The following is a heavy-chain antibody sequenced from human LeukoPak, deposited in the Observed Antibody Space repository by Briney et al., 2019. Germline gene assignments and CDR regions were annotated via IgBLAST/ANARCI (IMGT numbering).Heavy chain of an antibody. CDR1: GDSINSLDL. J-gene: IGHJ3*02. CDR2: MYLSGTT. V-gene: IGHV4-4*02. D-gene: IGHD6-13*01. Sequence: SETLSLTCTVSGDSINSLDLWSWVRQPPGKGLEWIGEMYLSGTTHSNPSVKSRVTISIDKSKNQFFLNLSSVTAADTAVYYCARPSSSWSRGAFDIWGQGTMVTVSS. CDR3: ARPSSSWSRGAFDI.